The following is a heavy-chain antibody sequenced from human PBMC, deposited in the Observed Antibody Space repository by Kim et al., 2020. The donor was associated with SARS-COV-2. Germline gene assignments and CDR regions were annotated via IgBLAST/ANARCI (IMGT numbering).Heavy chain of an antibody. J-gene: IGHJ5*02. D-gene: IGHD6-13*01. V-gene: IGHV5-51*01. Sequence: PSFQGQVTISADKSISTAYLQWSSLKASDTAMYYCARQGTYSSSWYWFDPWGQGTLVTVSS. CDR3: ARQGTYSSSWYWFDP.